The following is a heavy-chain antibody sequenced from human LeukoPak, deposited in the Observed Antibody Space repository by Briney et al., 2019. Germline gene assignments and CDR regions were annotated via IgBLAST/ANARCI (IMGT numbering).Heavy chain of an antibody. CDR2: IIPIFGTA. Sequence: SVKVSCKASRGTFSSYAISWVRQAPGQGLEWMGGIIPIFGTANYAQKFQGRVTITTDESTSTAYMELSSLRSEDTAVYYCARDGRYCSSTSCYTEAFDIWGQGTMVTVSS. D-gene: IGHD2-2*02. J-gene: IGHJ3*02. CDR3: ARDGRYCSSTSCYTEAFDI. CDR1: RGTFSSYA. V-gene: IGHV1-69*05.